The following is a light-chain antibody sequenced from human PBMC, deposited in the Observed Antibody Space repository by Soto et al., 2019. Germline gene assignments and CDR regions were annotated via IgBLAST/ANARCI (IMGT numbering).Light chain of an antibody. Sequence: QSVLTQPPSVSGAPGQRVTISGTGSSSNIGAGYDVHWYQQLPGTAPKLLIYDNINRTSGVPDRFSGSKSGTSASPAITGIQAVDVAEYSCQSEDSSLSGVLFGVGTQMTVL. J-gene: IGLJ2*01. CDR1: SSNIGAGYD. V-gene: IGLV1-40*01. CDR3: QSEDSSLSGVL. CDR2: DNI.